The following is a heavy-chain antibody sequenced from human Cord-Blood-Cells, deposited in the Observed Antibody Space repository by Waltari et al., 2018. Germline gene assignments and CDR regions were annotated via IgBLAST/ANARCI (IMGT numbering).Heavy chain of an antibody. CDR2: INPGNGNT. J-gene: IGHJ4*02. D-gene: IGHD3-3*01. V-gene: IGHV1-3*01. CDR3: ARGPRSGYDY. CDR1: GYTFTSYA. Sequence: QVQLVQSGAEVKKPGASVKVSCKASGYTFTSYAMHWVRQAPGQRLEWMGWINPGNGNTKYYQQFQGKVAISRDTTGSTAYMELSSLRSEDTAVYYCARGPRSGYDYWGQGTLVTVSS.